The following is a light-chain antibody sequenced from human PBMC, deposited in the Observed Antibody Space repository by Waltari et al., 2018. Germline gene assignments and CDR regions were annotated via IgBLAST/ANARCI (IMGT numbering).Light chain of an antibody. CDR3: CSYAGSGTYV. V-gene: IGLV2-23*02. J-gene: IGLJ1*01. CDR2: EVI. Sequence: QSALTQPASVSVTPGQSITIPCPGTNSDVGNYNLVSWYQHHPGEAPKLMICEVIKRPSGVSNRFSGSKSGNTASLTISGLQAEDEADYYCCSYAGSGTYVFGTGTKVTVL. CDR1: NSDVGNYNL.